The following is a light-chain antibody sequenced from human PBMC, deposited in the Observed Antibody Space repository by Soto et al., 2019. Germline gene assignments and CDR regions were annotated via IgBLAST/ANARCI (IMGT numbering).Light chain of an antibody. V-gene: IGLV1-51*01. Sequence: QSVLTQPPSVSAAPGQKVTISCSGSSSNIGSHYVSWYQHFPGTAPKLLIYANNKRPSGIPDRFSGSKSGTSATLDIIGLQTGDEADYYCGPWDTILSVVLGGGTQLTVL. J-gene: IGLJ7*01. CDR2: ANN. CDR3: GPWDTILSVV. CDR1: SSNIGSHY.